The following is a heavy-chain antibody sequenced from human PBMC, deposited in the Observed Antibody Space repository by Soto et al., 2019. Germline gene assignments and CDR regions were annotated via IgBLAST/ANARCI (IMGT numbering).Heavy chain of an antibody. V-gene: IGHV2-5*01. Sequence: GSGPTLVDPTQTLPLTCTASGPSFGTRGGGVGRIRQPPGEALEWLALIYWNDDKRYSPSLKSSLTITKDTSKNQVVLTMTNVDPVDTATYYCASMTTVATAAFDIWGQGTMVTVSS. CDR1: GPSFGTRGGG. D-gene: IGHD4-17*01. CDR3: ASMTTVATAAFDI. J-gene: IGHJ3*02. CDR2: IYWNDDK.